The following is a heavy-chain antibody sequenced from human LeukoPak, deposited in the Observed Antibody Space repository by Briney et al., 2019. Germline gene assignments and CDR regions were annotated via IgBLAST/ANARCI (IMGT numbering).Heavy chain of an antibody. Sequence: PSETLSLTCTVSGGSISSYYWSWIRQPPGKGREWIGYFYYSGSTNYNPSLKSRVTISVDTSKNQFSLKLSSVTAADTAVYYCARDGDAFDIWGQGTMVTVSS. CDR2: FYYSGST. J-gene: IGHJ3*02. V-gene: IGHV4-59*01. CDR3: ARDGDAFDI. CDR1: GGSISSYY.